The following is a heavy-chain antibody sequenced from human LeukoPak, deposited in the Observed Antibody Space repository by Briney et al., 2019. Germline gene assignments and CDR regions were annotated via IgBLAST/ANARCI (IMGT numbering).Heavy chain of an antibody. CDR2: IYTSGST. V-gene: IGHV4-4*07. CDR1: GGSISSYY. CDR3: ARGRFWSDFYYYYMDV. J-gene: IGHJ6*03. Sequence: SETLSLTCTVSGGSISSYYWSWIRQPAGKGLEWIGRIYTSGSTNYNPYLKSRVTMSVDTSKNQFSLKLSSVTAADTAVYYCARGRFWSDFYYYYMDVWGKGTTVTVSS. D-gene: IGHD3-3*01.